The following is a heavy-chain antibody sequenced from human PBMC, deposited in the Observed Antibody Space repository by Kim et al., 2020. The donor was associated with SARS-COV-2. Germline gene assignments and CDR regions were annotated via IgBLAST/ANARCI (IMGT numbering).Heavy chain of an antibody. J-gene: IGHJ6*02. CDR3: ARDRYSSSWYRYYYYGMDV. V-gene: IGHV1-2*02. Sequence: ASVKVSCKASGYTFTGYYMHWVRQAPGQGLEWMGWINPNSGGTNYAQKFQGRVTMTRDTSISTAYMELSRLRSDDTAVYYCARDRYSSSWYRYYYYGMDVWGQGTTVTVSS. CDR1: GYTFTGYY. D-gene: IGHD6-13*01. CDR2: INPNSGGT.